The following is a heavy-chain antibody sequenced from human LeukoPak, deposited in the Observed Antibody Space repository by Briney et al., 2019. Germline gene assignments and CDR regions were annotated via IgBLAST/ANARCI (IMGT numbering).Heavy chain of an antibody. V-gene: IGHV5-51*01. CDR3: ARRSITMVRGAKYNWFDP. D-gene: IGHD3-10*01. Sequence: GESLKISCKGSGYNFTSYWIGWVRQMPGKGLEWMGIIYPGDSDTRYSPSFQGQVTISADKSISTAYLQWSSLKASDTAMYYCARRSITMVRGAKYNWFDPWGQGTLVTVSS. CDR2: IYPGDSDT. CDR1: GYNFTSYW. J-gene: IGHJ5*02.